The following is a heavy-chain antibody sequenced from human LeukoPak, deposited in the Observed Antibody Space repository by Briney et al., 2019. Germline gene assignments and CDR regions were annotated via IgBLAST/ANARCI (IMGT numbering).Heavy chain of an antibody. Sequence: PGRSLRLSCEASGFTFSSYGMHWVRQAPGKGLGWVAVISYDGGNKYYADSVKGRFTISRDNSKNTLYLQMNSLRAEDTAVYYCANENYYASGSYPDYWAREPWSPSPQ. CDR2: ISYDGGNK. CDR1: GFTFSSYG. J-gene: IGHJ4*02. D-gene: IGHD3-10*01. V-gene: IGHV3-30*18. CDR3: ANENYYASGSYPDY.